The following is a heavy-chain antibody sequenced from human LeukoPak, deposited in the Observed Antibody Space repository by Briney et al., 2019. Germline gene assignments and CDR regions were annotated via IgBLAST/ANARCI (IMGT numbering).Heavy chain of an antibody. CDR1: GGSISSYY. V-gene: IGHV4-59*08. CDR3: ARHDLGKPWGPYGMDV. J-gene: IGHJ6*02. Sequence: KSSETLSLTCTVSGGSISSYYWSWIRQPPGKGLEWIGYIYYSGSTNYNPSLKSRVTISVDTSKNQFSLKLSSVTAADTAVYYCARHDLGKPWGPYGMDVWGQGTTVTVSS. D-gene: IGHD3-16*01. CDR2: IYYSGST.